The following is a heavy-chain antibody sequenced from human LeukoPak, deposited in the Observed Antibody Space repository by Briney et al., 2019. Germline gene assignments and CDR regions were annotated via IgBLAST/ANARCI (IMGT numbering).Heavy chain of an antibody. J-gene: IGHJ4*02. D-gene: IGHD3-10*01. V-gene: IGHV1-2*02. Sequence: ASVKVSCKASGYTFTGYYMQWVRQAPGQGLEWMGWINPNSGGTNYAQKFQGRVTMTRDTSISTAYMELNRLRSDDTAVYYCARVLFYGSGSFGIGYWGQGTPVTVSS. CDR1: GYTFTGYY. CDR2: INPNSGGT. CDR3: ARVLFYGSGSFGIGY.